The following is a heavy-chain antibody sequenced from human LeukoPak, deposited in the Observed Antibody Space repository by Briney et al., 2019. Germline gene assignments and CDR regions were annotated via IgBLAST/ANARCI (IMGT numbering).Heavy chain of an antibody. CDR3: ARDLRYISSWKYSGMYG. CDR2: IYHSGST. Sequence: SETLSLTCTVSGGSITSTDWWGWFRQPPGKGLEWIGEIYHSGSTNYNPSLKSRVTISVDKSKNQFSLKLSSVTAADTAVYYCARDLRYISSWKYSGMYGWNQGTTVTVSS. CDR1: GGSITSTDW. D-gene: IGHD6-13*01. V-gene: IGHV4-4*02. J-gene: IGHJ6*02.